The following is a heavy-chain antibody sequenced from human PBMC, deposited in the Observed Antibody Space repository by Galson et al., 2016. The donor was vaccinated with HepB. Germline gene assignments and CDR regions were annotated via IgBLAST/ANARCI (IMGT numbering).Heavy chain of an antibody. V-gene: IGHV1-3*01. Sequence: SVKVSCKASRYTFSTYALHWVRQAPGQRLEWMGWINVGNGNTKSSQRFQDRVTITRDTSATTAYMELNNLTSEDTAVYYCARADLSYGSDYFDTWGQGTLVTVSS. CDR1: RYTFSTYA. J-gene: IGHJ5*02. D-gene: IGHD4-17*01. CDR2: INVGNGNT. CDR3: ARADLSYGSDYFDT.